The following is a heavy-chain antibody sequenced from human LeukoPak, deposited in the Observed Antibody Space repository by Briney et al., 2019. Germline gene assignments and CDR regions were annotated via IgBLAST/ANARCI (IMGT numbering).Heavy chain of an antibody. V-gene: IGHV4-34*01. CDR3: ARGRRVFGVVTNWFDP. CDR1: GGSFSGYY. Sequence: SETLSLTCAVYGGSFSGYYWSWIRQPPGKGLEWIGEINHSGSTNYNPSLKSRVTISVDTSKNQFSLKPSSVTAADTAVYYCARGRRVFGVVTNWFDPWGQGTLVTVSS. J-gene: IGHJ5*02. CDR2: INHSGST. D-gene: IGHD3-3*01.